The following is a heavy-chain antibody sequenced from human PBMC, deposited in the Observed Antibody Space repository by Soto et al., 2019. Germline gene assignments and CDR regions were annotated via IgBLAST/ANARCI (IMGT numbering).Heavy chain of an antibody. CDR2: INPSGGAT. CDR3: ARSHCSGGSCYLGALDI. Sequence: GASVKVSCKASGSTFINFFIHWVRQAPGQGLEWVGIINPSGGATTYPQKFQGRVTMTRDTSTSTVYMDVSSLRFDDTAVYYCARSHCSGGSCYLGALDIWGQGTMVTVSS. D-gene: IGHD2-15*01. CDR1: GSTFINFF. J-gene: IGHJ3*02. V-gene: IGHV1-46*01.